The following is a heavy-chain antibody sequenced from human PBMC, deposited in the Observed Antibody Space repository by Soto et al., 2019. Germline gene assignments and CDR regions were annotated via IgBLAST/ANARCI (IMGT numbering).Heavy chain of an antibody. Sequence: GGSLRLSCEASGFVFKMYYMHWVRQVPGKGPEWVSRISDDGKITTYADSVKDRFTISRDNAQKSLYLQMNNLRVGDTAVYYCARAYLGKLPRRADYYYAMDVWGRGTTVTVSS. CDR1: GFVFKMYY. CDR3: ARAYLGKLPRRADYYYAMDV. CDR2: ISDDGKIT. V-gene: IGHV3-74*01. J-gene: IGHJ6*02. D-gene: IGHD3-10*01.